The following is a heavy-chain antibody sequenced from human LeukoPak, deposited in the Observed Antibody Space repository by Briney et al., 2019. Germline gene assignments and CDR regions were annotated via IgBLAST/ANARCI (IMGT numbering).Heavy chain of an antibody. CDR1: GESFSGNY. J-gene: IGHJ4*02. CDR2: SSHSEST. CDR3: ARRPRNSGSDDGPSGLDY. Sequence: SETLSLTCAVYGESFSGNYWSWIRQPPGKGLEWIGESSHSESTNYSPSLKSRVTISVDTSKNQFSLRLNSVTAADTAVYYCARRPRNSGSDDGPSGLDYWGQGTLVTVSS. D-gene: IGHD1-26*01. V-gene: IGHV4-34*01.